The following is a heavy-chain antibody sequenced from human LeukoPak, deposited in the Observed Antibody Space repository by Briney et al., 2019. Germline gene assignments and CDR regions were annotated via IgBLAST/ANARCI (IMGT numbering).Heavy chain of an antibody. CDR2: MFHSGST. D-gene: IGHD3-10*01. CDR3: ARTRYYYNSRSYGAPYYFDY. V-gene: IGHV4-38-2*02. J-gene: IGHJ4*02. CDR1: GYSISSGHY. Sequence: SETLSLTCTVSGYSISSGHYWAWIRQSPEKGLEWIASMFHSGSTYYNPSLKSRVTISVDTSKNQFSLKLSSVTAADTAVYYCARTRYYYNSRSYGAPYYFDYWGQGTLVTVSS.